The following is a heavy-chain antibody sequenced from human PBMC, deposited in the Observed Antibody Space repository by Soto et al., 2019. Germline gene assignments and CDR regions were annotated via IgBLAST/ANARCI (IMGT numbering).Heavy chain of an antibody. CDR3: AKMRLAYLWFDYAMDV. CDR2: ISNDGSKT. J-gene: IGHJ6*02. D-gene: IGHD2-21*01. Sequence: QVNLVESGGGVVQPGRSLRLSCAASEFTFRNYGMHWVRQAPGQGLEWLGVISNDGSKTQYADSVKGRLIISRDNSKKMLYLQVNRLRAEDTAVYFCAKMRLAYLWFDYAMDVWGQGTTVTVSS. CDR1: EFTFRNYG. V-gene: IGHV3-30*18.